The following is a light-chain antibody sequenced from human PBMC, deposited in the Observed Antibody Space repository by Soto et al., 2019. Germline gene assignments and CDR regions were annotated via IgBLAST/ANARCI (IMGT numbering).Light chain of an antibody. V-gene: IGKV3-11*01. CDR3: QQRSNWPFT. CDR2: DGS. Sequence: DIVLTQTPATLSLSPGDRATLSCRASQSLSGYLVWSQQKPGQAPRLLSYDGSNRATGIPARFSGSGSGTDFTLTISSLEPEDFAVYYCQQRSNWPFTFGPGTRLDIK. CDR1: QSLSGY. J-gene: IGKJ3*01.